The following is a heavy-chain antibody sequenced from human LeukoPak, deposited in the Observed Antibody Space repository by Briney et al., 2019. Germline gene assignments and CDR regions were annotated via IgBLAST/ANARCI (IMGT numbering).Heavy chain of an antibody. CDR1: GFNFNTYT. Sequence: GGSLRLSCAASGFNFNTYTMNWVRQAPGKGLEWVSSIGSDSSYIYYADAVHGRFTVSRDNAKYSLYLQMNSLRAEDTAVYYCARDPHDYGGNPDYWGQGTLVTVSS. J-gene: IGHJ4*02. V-gene: IGHV3-21*01. D-gene: IGHD4-23*01. CDR2: IGSDSSYI. CDR3: ARDPHDYGGNPDY.